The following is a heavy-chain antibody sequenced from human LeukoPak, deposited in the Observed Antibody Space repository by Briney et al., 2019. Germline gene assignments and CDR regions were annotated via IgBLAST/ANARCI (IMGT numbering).Heavy chain of an antibody. CDR1: GFTFSSSA. V-gene: IGHV3-23*01. D-gene: IGHD2-15*01. CDR3: AKQLGYCSDGSCYFPY. Sequence: GGSLRLSCAASGFTFSSSAMSWVRQAPGRGLEWVSAISNNGGYTYYADSVQGRFTISRDNSKSTLCLQMNGLRAEDTAVYYCAKQLGYCSDGSCYFPYWGQGTLVTVSS. CDR2: ISNNGGYT. J-gene: IGHJ4*02.